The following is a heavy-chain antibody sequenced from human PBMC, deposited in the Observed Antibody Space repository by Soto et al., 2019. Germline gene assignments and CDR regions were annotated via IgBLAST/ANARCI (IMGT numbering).Heavy chain of an antibody. CDR2: ISYDGSNK. D-gene: IGHD2-15*01. CDR1: GFTFSSYG. CDR3: AKAGRIEFNWFDP. J-gene: IGHJ5*02. V-gene: IGHV3-30*18. Sequence: QVQLVESGGGVVQPGRSLRLSCAASGFTFSSYGMHWVRQAPGKGLEWVAVISYDGSNKYYADSEKGRFTISRDNSKNTLYLQMNSLRAEDTAVYYCAKAGRIEFNWFDPWGQGTLVTVSS.